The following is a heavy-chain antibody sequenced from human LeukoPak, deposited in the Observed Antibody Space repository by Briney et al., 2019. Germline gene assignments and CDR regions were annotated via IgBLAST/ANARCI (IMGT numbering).Heavy chain of an antibody. CDR2: MNPNSGNT. Sequence: ASVKVSCKASGYTFTSYDIHWVRQATGQGLEWMGWMNPNSGNTGYAQKFQGRVTMTRNTSISTAYMELSSLRSEDTAVYYCARHHAYDYVWGSYRLINGMDVWGQGTTVTVSS. D-gene: IGHD3-16*02. CDR1: GYTFTSYD. CDR3: ARHHAYDYVWGSYRLINGMDV. V-gene: IGHV1-8*01. J-gene: IGHJ6*02.